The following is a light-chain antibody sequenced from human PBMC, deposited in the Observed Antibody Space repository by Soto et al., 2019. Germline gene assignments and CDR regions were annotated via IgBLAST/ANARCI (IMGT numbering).Light chain of an antibody. CDR1: QSISIW. J-gene: IGKJ1*01. CDR3: QHWHDYSWT. CDR2: KTS. Sequence: DIHMTQSPSTLSASVGDRVTITCRASQSISIWLAWYQQKPGKAPNLLIYKTSSLETVVPSRFSGSGSGTEFTLTISSLQPDDFATYYCQHWHDYSWTFGQGTKVEVK. V-gene: IGKV1-5*03.